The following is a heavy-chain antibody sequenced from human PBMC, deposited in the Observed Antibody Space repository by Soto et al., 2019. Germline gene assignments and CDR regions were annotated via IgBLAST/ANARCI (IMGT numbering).Heavy chain of an antibody. CDR3: AHSLIGYYYDSSGSNWFDP. CDR2: IYWDDDK. D-gene: IGHD3-22*01. Sequence: QITLKESGPTLVKPTQTLTLTCTFSGFSLSTSGVGVGWIRQPPGKALEWLALIYWDDDKRYSPSLKSRLTINKDTSKTQVVLTMTNMDPVDTATYYCAHSLIGYYYDSSGSNWFDPWGQGTLVTVSS. V-gene: IGHV2-5*02. CDR1: GFSLSTSGVG. J-gene: IGHJ5*02.